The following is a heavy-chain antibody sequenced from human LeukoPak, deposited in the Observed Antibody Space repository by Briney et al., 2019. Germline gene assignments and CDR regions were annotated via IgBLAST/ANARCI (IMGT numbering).Heavy chain of an antibody. CDR2: IYYSGST. D-gene: IGHD6-19*01. CDR1: GGSISSYY. Sequence: SETLSLTCAVSGGSISSYYWSWIRQPPGKGLEWIGYIYYSGSTNYNPSLKSRVTISVETSKNEFSLKLSSVTAADTAVYYCARRGHSSGWSYYYYYMDVWGKGTTVTVSS. V-gene: IGHV4-59*12. CDR3: ARRGHSSGWSYYYYYMDV. J-gene: IGHJ6*03.